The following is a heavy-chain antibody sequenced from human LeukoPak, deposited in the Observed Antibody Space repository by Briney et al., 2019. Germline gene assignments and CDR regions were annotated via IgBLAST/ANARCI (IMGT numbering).Heavy chain of an antibody. D-gene: IGHD2-15*01. CDR3: ARVRCSGGSCPYYYYYYYMDV. V-gene: IGHV4-59*12. J-gene: IGHJ6*03. CDR2: IYYSGYT. CDR1: GGSISSYY. Sequence: SETLSLTCTVSGGSISSYYWSWIRQPPGKGLEWIGYIYYSGYTNYNPSLQSRVTISIDTSKNQFSLKLRFVTAADTAVYYCARVRCSGGSCPYYYYYYYMDVWGKGTTVTVSS.